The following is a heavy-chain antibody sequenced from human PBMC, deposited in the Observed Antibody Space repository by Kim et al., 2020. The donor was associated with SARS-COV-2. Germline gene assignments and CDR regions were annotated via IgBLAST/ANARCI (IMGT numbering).Heavy chain of an antibody. CDR3: ARDWGIVGATKGGDY. CDR1: GFTFSSYG. CDR2: ISYDGSNK. J-gene: IGHJ4*02. V-gene: IGHV3-33*05. D-gene: IGHD1-26*01. Sequence: GGSLRLSCAASGFTFSSYGMHWVRQAPGKGLEWVAVISYDGSNKYYADSVKGRFTISRDNSKNTLYLQMNSLRAEDTAVYYCARDWGIVGATKGGDYWGQGTLVTVSS.